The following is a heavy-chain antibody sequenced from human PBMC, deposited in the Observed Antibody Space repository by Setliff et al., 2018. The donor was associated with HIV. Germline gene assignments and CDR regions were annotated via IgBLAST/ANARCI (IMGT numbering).Heavy chain of an antibody. CDR1: GGSISSGIYY. CDR3: ARGEYYFDY. CDR2: IYTSGST. J-gene: IGHJ4*02. Sequence: SETLSLTCTVSGGSISSGIYYWSWIRQPAGKGLEWIGRIYTSGSTNYNPSLKSRVTISVDTSKNQFSLKQSSVTAADTAVYYCARGEYYFDYWGQGTLVTV. V-gene: IGHV4-61*02.